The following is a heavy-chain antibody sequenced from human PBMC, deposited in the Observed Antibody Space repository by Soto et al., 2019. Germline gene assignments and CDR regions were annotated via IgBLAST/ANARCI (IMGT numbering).Heavy chain of an antibody. CDR3: ARSDFWSGPYGMDV. CDR1: GGTFSSFA. D-gene: IGHD3-3*01. CDR2: IIPIYETP. J-gene: IGHJ6*02. Sequence: QGQAVQSGAEVKKPGSSVKVSCKASGGTFSSFAVSWVRQAPGQGLEWMGGIIPIYETPNYAQKFQDRVTITADKSTSIVYMELNSLRSEDTAVYYCARSDFWSGPYGMDVWGQGTTVTVSS. V-gene: IGHV1-69*06.